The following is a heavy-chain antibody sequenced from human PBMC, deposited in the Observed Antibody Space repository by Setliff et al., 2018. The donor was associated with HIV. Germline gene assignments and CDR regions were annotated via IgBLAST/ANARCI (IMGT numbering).Heavy chain of an antibody. J-gene: IGHJ5*01. V-gene: IGHV4-61*09. CDR1: GGSISSGSFY. CDR2: IYTSGST. Sequence: TSETLSLTCTVSGGSISSGSFYWSWIRQPAGKGLEWIGHIYTSGSTDYNPSLKSRVSISVDTSKNQFSLKLSSVAAADTAVYYCARGPKPGLLDLTWFDSWGQGTLVTVSS. D-gene: IGHD3-9*01. CDR3: ARGPKPGLLDLTWFDS.